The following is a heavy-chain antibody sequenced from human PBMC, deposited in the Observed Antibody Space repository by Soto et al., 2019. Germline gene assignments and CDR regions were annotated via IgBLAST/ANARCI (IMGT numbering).Heavy chain of an antibody. J-gene: IGHJ5*02. CDR1: GDTFTNFD. CDR3: ARYIYGQGFKA. Sequence: QVQLVQSGAEVKKPGASVKVSCKASGDTFTNFDLNWVRQATGQGPEWMGWMRANSGDTGHAQKLQCRVSMTRSTAISTAYMELRSLRAEDTAVYYCARYIYGQGFKAWGQGTLVIVSS. D-gene: IGHD5-18*01. V-gene: IGHV1-8*01. CDR2: MRANSGDT.